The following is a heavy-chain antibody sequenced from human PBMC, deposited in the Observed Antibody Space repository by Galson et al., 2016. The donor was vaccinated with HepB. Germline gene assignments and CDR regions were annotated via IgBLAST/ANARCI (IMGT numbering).Heavy chain of an antibody. CDR3: ARDRGYVAGFLEWLLDS. D-gene: IGHD3-3*01. CDR1: GYSFTNHA. Sequence: QSGAEVKKAGESLKISCKASGYSFTNHAIFWMRQAPGQSVEWVGWINTGNGNTYYSKKLQGRVTITRDTSASTAYMDLYRLTYEDTAVYYCARDRGYVAGFLEWLLDSWGQGTLVTVSS. CDR2: INTGNGNT. J-gene: IGHJ5*01. V-gene: IGHV1-3*04.